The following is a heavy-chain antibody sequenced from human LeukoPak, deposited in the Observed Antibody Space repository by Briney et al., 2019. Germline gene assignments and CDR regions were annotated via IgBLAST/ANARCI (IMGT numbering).Heavy chain of an antibody. Sequence: GGSLRLSCAASGFTFSSYAMSWVRQAPGKGLEWVSAIGGSGGTTYYADSVKGRFTISRDNSKNTLYLQMNSLRVEDTAVYYCANDNWDGHYWGQGTLVTVSS. CDR3: ANDNWDGHY. CDR2: IGGSGGTT. V-gene: IGHV3-23*01. J-gene: IGHJ4*02. CDR1: GFTFSSYA. D-gene: IGHD7-27*01.